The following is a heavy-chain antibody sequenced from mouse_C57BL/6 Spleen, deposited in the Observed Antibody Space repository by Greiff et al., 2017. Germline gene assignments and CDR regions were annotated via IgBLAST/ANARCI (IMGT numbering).Heavy chain of an antibody. CDR1: GFTFSDYY. CDR3: ARELGGPFDY. D-gene: IGHD4-1*01. V-gene: IGHV5-12*01. Sequence: DVMLVESGGGLVQPGGSLKLSCAASGFTFSDYYMYWVRQTPEKRLEWVAYISNGGGSTYYPDTVKGRFTISRDNAKNTLYLQMSRLKSEDTAMYYCARELGGPFDYWGQGTTLTVSS. CDR2: ISNGGGST. J-gene: IGHJ2*01.